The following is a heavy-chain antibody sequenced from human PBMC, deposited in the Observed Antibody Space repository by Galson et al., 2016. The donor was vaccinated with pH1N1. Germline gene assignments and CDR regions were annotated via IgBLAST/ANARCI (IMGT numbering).Heavy chain of an antibody. J-gene: IGHJ4*02. V-gene: IGHV4-39*07. CDR2: IIDTGTT. D-gene: IGHD5-12*01. CDR3: ARLSIRHTPRDY. CDR1: DDSISRTPFY. Sequence: ETLSLTCSVSDDSISRTPFYWGWIREAPGKGLEWIGNIIDTGTTFYNPSLKSRVTISLDTSKSQFSLRLKSVTAADTAVYYCARLSIRHTPRDYWGQGILVTVSS.